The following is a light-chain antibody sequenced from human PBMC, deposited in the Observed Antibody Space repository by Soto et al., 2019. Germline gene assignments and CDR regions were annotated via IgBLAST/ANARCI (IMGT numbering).Light chain of an antibody. CDR3: QQYNSYSQT. J-gene: IGKJ1*01. CDR2: DAS. V-gene: IGKV1-5*01. Sequence: IQITQSPSTLSSSVGDIVTITWRASQSISSWLAWYQQKPGKAPKLLIYDASSLESGVPSRFSGSGSGTEFTLTISSLQPDDLATYYCQQYNSYSQTFGQGTKVDIK. CDR1: QSISSW.